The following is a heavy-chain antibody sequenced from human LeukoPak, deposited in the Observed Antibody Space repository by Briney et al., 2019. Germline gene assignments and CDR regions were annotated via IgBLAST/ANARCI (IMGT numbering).Heavy chain of an antibody. CDR3: ARVGLEGDSSGYYYTYFDY. V-gene: IGHV4-39*01. CDR1: GGSISSSSYY. D-gene: IGHD3-22*01. CDR2: IYYSGST. Sequence: PSETLSLTCTVSGGSISSSSYYWGWIRQPPGKGLEWIGSIYYSGSTYYNPSLKSRVTISVDTSKNQFSLKLSSVTAADTAVYYCARVGLEGDSSGYYYTYFDYWGQGTLVTVSS. J-gene: IGHJ4*02.